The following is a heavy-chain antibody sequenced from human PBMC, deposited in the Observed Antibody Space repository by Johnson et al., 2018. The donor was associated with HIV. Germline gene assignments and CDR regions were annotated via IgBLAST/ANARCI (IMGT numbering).Heavy chain of an antibody. J-gene: IGHJ3*02. Sequence: QMQLVESGGGVVQPGRSLRLSCAASGFTFSSYHMHWVRQAPGKGLEWVALISNDGSNKYYADSVKGRFTISRDNSKNTLYLQMNSLRAEDTAVYYCAKDKDAFDIWGQGTMVTVSS. V-gene: IGHV3-30-3*01. CDR1: GFTFSSYH. CDR3: AKDKDAFDI. CDR2: ISNDGSNK.